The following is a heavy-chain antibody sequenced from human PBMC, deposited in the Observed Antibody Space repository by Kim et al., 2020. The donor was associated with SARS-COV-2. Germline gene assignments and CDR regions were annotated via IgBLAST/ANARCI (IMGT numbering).Heavy chain of an antibody. CDR3: AGGGKVGYCSGGSCYSDFDY. Sequence: SETLSLTCTVSGGSISSYYWSWIRQPAGKGLEWIGRIYTSGSTNYNPSLKSRVTMSVDTSKNQFSLKLSSVTAADTAVYYCAGGGKVGYCSGGSCYSDFDYWGQGTLVTVSS. V-gene: IGHV4-4*07. CDR1: GGSISSYY. D-gene: IGHD2-15*01. CDR2: IYTSGST. J-gene: IGHJ4*02.